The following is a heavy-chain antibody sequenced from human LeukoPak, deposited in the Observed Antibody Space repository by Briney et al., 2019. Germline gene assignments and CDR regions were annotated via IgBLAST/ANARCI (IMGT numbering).Heavy chain of an antibody. V-gene: IGHV3-30*18. D-gene: IGHD3-22*01. CDR1: RLTFSACG. J-gene: IGHJ4*02. Sequence: PGRTLRLSCAFSRLTFSACGMHWVRQAAGTRLEWLGAISFDVSHKYYADSGTGRFTISRDNSLNSLYLQMNSLRAEDTAVYYCAKGTAVDRQYYENWRQGTLVSVSS. CDR3: AKGTAVDRQYYEN. CDR2: ISFDVSHK.